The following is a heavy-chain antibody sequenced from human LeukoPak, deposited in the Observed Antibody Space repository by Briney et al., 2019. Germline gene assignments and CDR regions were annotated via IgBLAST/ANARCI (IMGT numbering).Heavy chain of an antibody. CDR1: GGSISSYY. V-gene: IGHV4-59*01. D-gene: IGHD3-22*01. CDR3: ARGGSYYYDSSGYRNWFDP. Sequence: PSETLSLTCTVSGGSISSYYWSWIRQPPGKGLEWIGYIYYSGSTNYNPSLKSRVTISVDTSMNQFSLKLSSVTAADTAVYYCARGGSYYYDSSGYRNWFDPWGQGTLVTVSS. CDR2: IYYSGST. J-gene: IGHJ5*02.